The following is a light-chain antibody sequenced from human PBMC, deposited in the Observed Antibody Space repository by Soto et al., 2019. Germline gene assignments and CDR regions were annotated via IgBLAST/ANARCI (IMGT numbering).Light chain of an antibody. CDR1: QSISSY. V-gene: IGKV1-39*01. J-gene: IGKJ2*01. Sequence: DIQMTQSPSSLSASVGDRVTITCRASQSISSYFNWYQQKPGKAPKLLIYAASSLQSGVPSRFSGSGSGTDFTLPISSLQPEDVATYYCQQSYSTPRTFGQGTKLEIK. CDR2: AAS. CDR3: QQSYSTPRT.